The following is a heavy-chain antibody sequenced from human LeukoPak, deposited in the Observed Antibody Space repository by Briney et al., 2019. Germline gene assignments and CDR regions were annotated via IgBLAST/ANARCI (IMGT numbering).Heavy chain of an antibody. J-gene: IGHJ4*02. V-gene: IGHV1-18*01. CDR3: AMGETVTTPPRDY. D-gene: IGHD4-17*01. Sequence: GASVKVSCKASGYTFTSHGISWVRQAPGQGLEWMGWISAYNGHTNYAQKLQGRVPMTTDTSTSTAYMELTSLRSDDTAVYYCAMGETVTTPPRDYWGQGTLVTVSS. CDR1: GYTFTSHG. CDR2: ISAYNGHT.